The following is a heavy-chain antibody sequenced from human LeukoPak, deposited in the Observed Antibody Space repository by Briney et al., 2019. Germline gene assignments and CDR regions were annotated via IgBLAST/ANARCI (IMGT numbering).Heavy chain of an antibody. CDR2: ISSSSSYI. V-gene: IGHV3-21*01. J-gene: IGHJ4*02. Sequence: GGSLRLSCAASGFTFSSYSMNWVRQAPGKGLEWVSSISSSSSYIYYADSVKGRFTISRDNAKNSLYLQMNSLRAEDTAVYYCAREMWSKMSSTSCVDYWGQGTLVTVSS. D-gene: IGHD2-2*01. CDR1: GFTFSSYS. CDR3: AREMWSKMSSTSCVDY.